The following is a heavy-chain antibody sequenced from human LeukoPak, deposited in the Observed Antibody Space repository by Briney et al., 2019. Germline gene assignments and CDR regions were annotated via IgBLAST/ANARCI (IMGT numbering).Heavy chain of an antibody. V-gene: IGHV4-34*01. CDR1: GGSFSGYY. CDR2: INHSGST. D-gene: IGHD2-2*02. J-gene: IGHJ5*02. CDR3: AGGFDVCSTSCYRVYNWFDP. Sequence: SETLSLTCAVYGGSFSGYYWSWIRQPPGKGLEWIGEINHSGSTNYNPSLKSRVTISVDTSKNQFSLKLSSVTAADTAVYYCAGGFDVCSTSCYRVYNWFDPWGQGTLVTVSS.